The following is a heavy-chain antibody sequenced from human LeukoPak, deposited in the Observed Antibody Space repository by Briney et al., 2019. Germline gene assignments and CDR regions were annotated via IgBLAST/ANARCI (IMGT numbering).Heavy chain of an antibody. CDR2: IYTSGST. D-gene: IGHD3-22*01. V-gene: IGHV4-4*07. CDR1: GGSISSYY. Sequence: SETLSLTCTVSGGSISSYYWSWIRQPAGKGLEWIGRIYTSGSTNYNPSLKSRVTMSVDRSKNQFSLKLSSVTAADTAVYYCARASAHYYDSSGSWYFDLWGRGTLVTVSS. CDR3: ARASAHYYDSSGSWYFDL. J-gene: IGHJ2*01.